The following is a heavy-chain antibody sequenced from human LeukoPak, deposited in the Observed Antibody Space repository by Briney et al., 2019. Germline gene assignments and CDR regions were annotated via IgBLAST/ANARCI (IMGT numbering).Heavy chain of an antibody. CDR3: ARGWLRSSVDF. J-gene: IGHJ4*02. Sequence: PSETLSLTWAVYGGSFGGYSWSWIRQTPGKGLEWIGEINHSGSTNYNPSLKSRVTISGDTSKNQFSVKLCSVTAAYTAVYYWARGWLRSSVDFWGQGTLVTVSS. V-gene: IGHV4-34*01. CDR1: GGSFGGYS. D-gene: IGHD5-12*01. CDR2: INHSGST.